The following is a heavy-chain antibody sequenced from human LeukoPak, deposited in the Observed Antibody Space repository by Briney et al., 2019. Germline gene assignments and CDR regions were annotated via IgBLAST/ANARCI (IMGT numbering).Heavy chain of an antibody. V-gene: IGHV3-33*01. CDR1: GFTFSSYG. CDR2: IWYDGGDK. J-gene: IGHJ4*02. D-gene: IGHD3-22*01. CDR3: AREHPPVVNFYFDS. Sequence: GGSLRLSCEASGFTFSSYGMHWVRQAPGKGLEWVAVIWYDGGDKYYADSVKGRFSISRDNYKNTLYLQMHSLRAEDTAVYYWAREHPPVVNFYFDSWGQGTLVTVSS.